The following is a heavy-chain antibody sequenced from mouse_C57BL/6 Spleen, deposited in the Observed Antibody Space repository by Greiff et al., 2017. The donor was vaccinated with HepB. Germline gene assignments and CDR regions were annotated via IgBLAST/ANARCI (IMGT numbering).Heavy chain of an antibody. CDR1: GYSITSGYY. Sequence: EVQLQESGPGLVKPSQSLSLTCSVTGYSITSGYYWNWIRQFPGNKLEWMGYISYDGSNNYNPSLKNRISITRDTSKNQFFLKLNSVTTEDTATYYCARGLYYEGYYYAMDYWGQGTSVTGSS. D-gene: IGHD2-4*01. J-gene: IGHJ4*01. CDR3: ARGLYYEGYYYAMDY. CDR2: ISYDGSN. V-gene: IGHV3-6*01.